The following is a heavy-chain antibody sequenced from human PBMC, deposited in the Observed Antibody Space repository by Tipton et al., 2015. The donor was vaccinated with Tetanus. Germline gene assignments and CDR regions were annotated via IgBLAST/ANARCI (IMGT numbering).Heavy chain of an antibody. V-gene: IGHV3-7*01. CDR3: ARIYGSGSYYPEYYFDY. Sequence: SLRLSCAASKFTFSSYWMTWVRQAPGKGLEWVANIKQDGSEKYYVDSVKGRFTISRDNAKNSLYLQMNSLRDEDTAVYYCARIYGSGSYYPEYYFDYWGQGTLVTVSS. J-gene: IGHJ4*02. CDR2: IKQDGSEK. D-gene: IGHD3-10*01. CDR1: KFTFSSYW.